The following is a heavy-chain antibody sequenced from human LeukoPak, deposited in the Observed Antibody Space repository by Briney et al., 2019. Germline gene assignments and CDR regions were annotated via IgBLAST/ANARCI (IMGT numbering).Heavy chain of an antibody. V-gene: IGHV4-34*01. CDR1: GGSFSGYY. D-gene: IGHD3-22*01. J-gene: IGHJ3*02. CDR2: INNSGTT. Sequence: SETLSLTCAVYGGSFSGYYWSWIRQPPGKGLEWIGEINNSGTTNYNPSLKSRVTISIDTSKNQFSLKLSSVTAADTAVYYCAREYDSSASDAFDIWGQGTMVTVSS. CDR3: AREYDSSASDAFDI.